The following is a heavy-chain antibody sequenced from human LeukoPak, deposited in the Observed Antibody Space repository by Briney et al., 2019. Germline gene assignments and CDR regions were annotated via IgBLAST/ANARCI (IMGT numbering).Heavy chain of an antibody. J-gene: IGHJ4*02. CDR2: INNDGRTT. V-gene: IGHV3-74*01. D-gene: IGHD5-18*01. CDR3: ARPHLTYSYGPPDY. CDR1: GFTLRDYR. Sequence: GGSLRLSCAVSGFTLRDYRMHWVRQAPGKGLVWVSRINNDGRTTTYADSVKGRFTISRDNAKNTLYLQMNSLRAEDTAVYYCARPHLTYSYGPPDYWGQGTLVTVSS.